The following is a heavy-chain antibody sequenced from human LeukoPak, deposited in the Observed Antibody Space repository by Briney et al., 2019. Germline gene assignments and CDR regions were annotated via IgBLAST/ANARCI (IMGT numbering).Heavy chain of an antibody. D-gene: IGHD6-13*01. V-gene: IGHV4-4*09. CDR3: AGYSSSWYQGYFDY. CDR2: TYPTGST. CDR1: GGSISNSY. J-gene: IGHJ4*02. Sequence: SETLSLICTVSGGSISNSYWSWIRQPPGKGLEWIGYTYPTGSTNYNPSLQSRVTISVEKSKNQTSLKLSSVTAADTAVYYCAGYSSSWYQGYFDYWGQGTLVTVSS.